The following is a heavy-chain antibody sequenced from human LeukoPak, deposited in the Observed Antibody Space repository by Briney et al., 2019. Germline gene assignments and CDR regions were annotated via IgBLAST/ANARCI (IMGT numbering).Heavy chain of an antibody. CDR3: ARSREMATMSY. Sequence: GGSLRLSCAASGFTFSSYSMTWVRQAPGKGLEWVSSISSSSSYIYYADSVKGRFTISRDNAENSLYLQMNSLRAEDTAVYYCARSREMATMSYWGQGTLVTVSS. CDR1: GFTFSSYS. V-gene: IGHV3-21*01. CDR2: ISSSSSYI. D-gene: IGHD5-24*01. J-gene: IGHJ4*02.